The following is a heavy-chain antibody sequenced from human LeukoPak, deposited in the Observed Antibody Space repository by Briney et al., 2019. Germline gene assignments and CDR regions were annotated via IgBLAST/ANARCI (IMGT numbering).Heavy chain of an antibody. D-gene: IGHD6-6*01. V-gene: IGHV1-2*02. J-gene: IGHJ5*02. CDR3: ARGRSSSPQEFDP. CDR2: INPNSGGT. CDR1: GYTFTGYY. Sequence: GASVKVSCKASGYTFTGYYMHWVRQAPGQGLEWMGWINPNSGGTNYAQKFQGRVTMTRDTSISTAYMELSRLRSDDTAVYYCARGRSSSPQEFDPWGQGTLVTVSS.